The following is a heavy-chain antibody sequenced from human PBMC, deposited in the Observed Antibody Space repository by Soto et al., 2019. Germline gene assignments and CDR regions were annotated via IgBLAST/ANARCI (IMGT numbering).Heavy chain of an antibody. Sequence: QVQLQQWGAGLLKPSETLSLTCAVYGGSFSGYYWSWIRQPPGKGLEWIGEINHSGSTNYNPSLKRRVTISVDTSKNQFSLKLSSVTAADTAVYYCAQTPTTVTSFDYWGQGTLVTVSS. CDR2: INHSGST. CDR1: GGSFSGYY. CDR3: AQTPTTVTSFDY. J-gene: IGHJ4*02. D-gene: IGHD4-17*01. V-gene: IGHV4-34*01.